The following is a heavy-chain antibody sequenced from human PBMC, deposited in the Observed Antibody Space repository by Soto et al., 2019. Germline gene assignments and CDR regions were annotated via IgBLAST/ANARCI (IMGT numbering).Heavy chain of an antibody. J-gene: IGHJ4*02. CDR1: GRASSRYA. V-gene: IGHV1-69*04. CDR3: ASGWRADY. Sequence: SVNVSCKEYGRASSRYARRWVRQAPGQGLEWMGRIIPILGIANYAQKFQGRVTITADKSTSTAYMELSSLRSEDTAVYYCASGWRADYWGQGTLVTVSS. CDR2: IIPILGIA.